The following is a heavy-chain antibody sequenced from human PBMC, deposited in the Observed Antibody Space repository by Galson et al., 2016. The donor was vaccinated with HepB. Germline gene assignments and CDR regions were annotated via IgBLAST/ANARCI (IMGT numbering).Heavy chain of an antibody. CDR1: GFSFRNFG. Sequence: SLRLSCAASGFSFRNFGMSWVRQAPGKGLEWVAIISDDGVYTYYADSVKGRFAISRDNSKNTLFLQMHSLRADDTAVYFCAKDSDGDPTGYFDYWGQGALVTVSS. V-gene: IGHV3-30*18. CDR3: AKDSDGDPTGYFDY. J-gene: IGHJ4*02. D-gene: IGHD4-17*01. CDR2: ISDDGVYT.